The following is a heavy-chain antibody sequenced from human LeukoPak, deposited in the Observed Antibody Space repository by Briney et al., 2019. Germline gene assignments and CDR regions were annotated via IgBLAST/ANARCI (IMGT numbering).Heavy chain of an antibody. Sequence: ASVKVSCKASGYTFRSYGISWVRQAPGQGLEWMGWISTYNGKTNFAQNLQGRVTMTTDTSTSTAYMELRSLRSDDTAVYYCARKYDSSGYYYVDAFDIWGQGTMVTVSS. CDR1: GYTFRSYG. CDR3: ARKYDSSGYYYVDAFDI. CDR2: ISTYNGKT. D-gene: IGHD3-22*01. V-gene: IGHV1-18*01. J-gene: IGHJ3*02.